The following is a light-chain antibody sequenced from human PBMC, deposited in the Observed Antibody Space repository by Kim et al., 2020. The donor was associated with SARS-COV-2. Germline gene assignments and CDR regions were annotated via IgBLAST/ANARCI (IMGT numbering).Light chain of an antibody. CDR1: QSVSSNY. CDR3: QQYYTSPYT. Sequence: ETVLTQSPGTLSLSPGESATLSCRASQSVSSNYLAWYHQRPGQAPRLLIYLASTSATGAPDRFSGSGSGTDFTLTIRRLEPEDSGVFYCQQYYTSPYTFGQGTKLEI. CDR2: LAS. V-gene: IGKV3-20*01. J-gene: IGKJ2*01.